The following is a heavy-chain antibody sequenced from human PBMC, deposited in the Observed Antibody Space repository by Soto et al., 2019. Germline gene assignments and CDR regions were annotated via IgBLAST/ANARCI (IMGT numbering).Heavy chain of an antibody. J-gene: IGHJ6*02. Sequence: GGSLRLSCAASGFTFSSYAMHWVRQAPGKGLEWVAVISYDGSNKYYADSVKGRFTISRDNSKNTLYLQMNSLRAEDTTVYYCALAYYDSSATYYYYYGMDVWGQGTTVTVSS. D-gene: IGHD3-22*01. CDR1: GFTFSSYA. V-gene: IGHV3-30-3*01. CDR3: ALAYYDSSATYYYYYGMDV. CDR2: ISYDGSNK.